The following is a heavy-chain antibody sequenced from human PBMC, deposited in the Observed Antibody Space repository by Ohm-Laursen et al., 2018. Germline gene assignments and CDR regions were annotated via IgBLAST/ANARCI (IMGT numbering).Heavy chain of an antibody. CDR3: AKAPLQSTYYYGMDV. CDR1: GFTFDDYA. CDR2: ISWNSGSI. J-gene: IGHJ6*02. Sequence: SSLRLSCTASGFTFDDYAMHWVRQAPGKGLEWVSGISWNSGSIGYADSVKGRFTISRDNAKNSLYLQMNSLRAEDTALYYCAKAPLQSTYYYGMDVWGQGTTVTVSS. D-gene: IGHD4-11*01. V-gene: IGHV3-9*01.